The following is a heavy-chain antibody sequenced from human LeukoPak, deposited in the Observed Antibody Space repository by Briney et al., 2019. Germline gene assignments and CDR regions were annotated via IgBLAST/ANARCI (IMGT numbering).Heavy chain of an antibody. CDR1: GGSISSGGYY. D-gene: IGHD6-13*01. CDR2: IYHSGST. Sequence: SSETLSLTCTVSGGSISSGGYYWSWIRQPPGKGLEWIGYIYHSGSTYYNPSLKSRVTISVDRSKNQFSLKLSSVTAADTAVYYCARGGIAAPPPQWGQGTLVTVSS. J-gene: IGHJ4*02. CDR3: ARGGIAAPPPQ. V-gene: IGHV4-30-2*01.